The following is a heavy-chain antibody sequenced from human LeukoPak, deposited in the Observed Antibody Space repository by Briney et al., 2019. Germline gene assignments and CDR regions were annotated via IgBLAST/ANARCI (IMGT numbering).Heavy chain of an antibody. CDR3: ARVFVSMVRGVRDY. Sequence: GGSLRLSCAASGFTFSNYWMSWVRQAPGKGLEWVANINQDGSEKYYVDSVKGRLTIFRDNAKKSLYLQMNSLRAEDTAVYYCARVFVSMVRGVRDYWGQGTLVTVSS. CDR2: INQDGSEK. J-gene: IGHJ4*02. V-gene: IGHV3-7*01. D-gene: IGHD3-10*01. CDR1: GFTFSNYW.